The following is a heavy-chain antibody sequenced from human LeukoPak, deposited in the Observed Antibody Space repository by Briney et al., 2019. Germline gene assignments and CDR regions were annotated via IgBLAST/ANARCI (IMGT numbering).Heavy chain of an antibody. V-gene: IGHV3-30*18. Sequence: GGSLRLSCAASGFTFSSYGMHWVRQAPGKGLEWVAVISYDGSNKYYGDSVKGRFTISRDNSKNTLYLQMNSLRAEDTAVYYCAKGGNDYYYYGMDVWGQGTTVTVSS. CDR2: ISYDGSNK. D-gene: IGHD3-10*01. CDR3: AKGGNDYYYYGMDV. J-gene: IGHJ6*02. CDR1: GFTFSSYG.